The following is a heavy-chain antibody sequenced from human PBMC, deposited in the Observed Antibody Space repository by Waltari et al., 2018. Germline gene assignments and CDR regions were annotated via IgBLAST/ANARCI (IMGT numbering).Heavy chain of an antibody. D-gene: IGHD2-2*01. V-gene: IGHV4-59*01. CDR3: ARVARNQLDHYYYYYYMDV. CDR2: IYYSGST. J-gene: IGHJ6*03. Sequence: QVQLQESGPGLVKPSETLSLNCTVSGGSISSYYWSWIRQPPGKGPEWIGEIYYSGSTHYNAYLKSRVTISVYTSKNQFSLKLSSVTAAYTAVYYCARVARNQLDHYYYYYYMDVWGKGTTVTISS. CDR1: GGSISSYY.